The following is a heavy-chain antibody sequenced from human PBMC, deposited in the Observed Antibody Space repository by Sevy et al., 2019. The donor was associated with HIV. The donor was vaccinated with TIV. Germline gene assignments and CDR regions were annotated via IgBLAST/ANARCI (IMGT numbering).Heavy chain of an antibody. V-gene: IGHV1-18*01. J-gene: IGHJ5*02. Sequence: ASVKVSCKASGYTFTSYGISWVRLAPGQGLEWMGWISAYNGNTNYAQKLQGRVTMTTDTSTSTAYMELRSLRSDDTAVYYCARDYCSGGSCYESSNWFDPWGQGSLVTVSS. CDR3: ARDYCSGGSCYESSNWFDP. CDR1: GYTFTSYG. CDR2: ISAYNGNT. D-gene: IGHD2-15*01.